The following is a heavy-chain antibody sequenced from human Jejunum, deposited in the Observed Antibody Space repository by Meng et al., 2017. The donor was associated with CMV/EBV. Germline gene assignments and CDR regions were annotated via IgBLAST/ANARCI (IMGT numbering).Heavy chain of an antibody. CDR2: ISAYNGNK. V-gene: IGHV1-18*01. J-gene: IGHJ4*02. CDR3: ERGGYSCGEINDY. D-gene: IGHD5-18*01. Sequence: ASGYIINDYGINWLRQAPGQELKGMGCISAYNGNKNYEQKSKGRVTVNKDTSTSTAYMEMRRLRSDDTDVYSCERGGYSCGEINDYWGQGTLVTVSS. CDR1: GYIINDYG.